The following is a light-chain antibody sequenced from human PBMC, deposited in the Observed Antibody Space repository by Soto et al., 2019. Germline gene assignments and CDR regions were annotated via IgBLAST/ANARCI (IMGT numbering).Light chain of an antibody. V-gene: IGKV3-15*01. CDR2: GAS. CDR3: QQYNNWPQT. CDR1: QSVSST. Sequence: EIGMTQSPATLSVSPGERATLSCRASQSVSSTLAWYQQKPGQAPRLLIYGASTRATGIPARFSGSGSGTEFTLTISSLQSEDFAVYYCQQYNNWPQTFGQGTKVEIK. J-gene: IGKJ1*01.